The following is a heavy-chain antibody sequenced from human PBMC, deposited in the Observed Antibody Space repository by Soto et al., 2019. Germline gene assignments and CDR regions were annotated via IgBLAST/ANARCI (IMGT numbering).Heavy chain of an antibody. Sequence: ASVKVSCKVSGYTLTELSMHWVRQAPGKGLEWMGGFDPEDGETIYAQKFQGRVTMTEDTSTDTAYMELSSLRSEDTAVYYCAARGNTRSYYYYYGMDVWGQGTTVTVSS. CDR1: GYTLTELS. J-gene: IGHJ6*02. V-gene: IGHV1-24*01. CDR2: FDPEDGET. CDR3: AARGNTRSYYYYYGMDV. D-gene: IGHD2-2*02.